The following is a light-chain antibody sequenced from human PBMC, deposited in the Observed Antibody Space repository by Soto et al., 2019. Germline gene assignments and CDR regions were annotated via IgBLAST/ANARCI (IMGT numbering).Light chain of an antibody. CDR1: SSDVGGYNY. V-gene: IGLV2-8*01. CDR3: SSYAGNNNLI. CDR2: EVS. Sequence: QSALTQPPSASGSPGQSVTISCTGTSSDVGGYNYVSWYQQHPGKAPKLMIYEVSKRPSGVPDRFSGSKSGNTASLTVSGLQTEDEADYYCSSYAGNNNLIFGNGTKVTVL. J-gene: IGLJ1*01.